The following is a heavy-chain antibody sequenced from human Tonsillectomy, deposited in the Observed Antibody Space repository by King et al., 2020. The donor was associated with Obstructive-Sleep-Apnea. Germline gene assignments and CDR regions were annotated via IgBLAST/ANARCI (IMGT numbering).Heavy chain of an antibody. D-gene: IGHD3-10*01. CDR1: GFTFSSYA. V-gene: IGHV3-30*04. Sequence: VQLVESGGGVVQPGRSLRLSCAASGFTFSSYAIHWVRQSPGQGLEWVAVISYDGSRKHYADSVKGRFTISRDNSKNTLYLQINSLRAEDTAVYYCARDWVWFGDGLFDYWGPGTLVTVSS. CDR3: ARDWVWFGDGLFDY. J-gene: IGHJ4*02. CDR2: ISYDGSRK.